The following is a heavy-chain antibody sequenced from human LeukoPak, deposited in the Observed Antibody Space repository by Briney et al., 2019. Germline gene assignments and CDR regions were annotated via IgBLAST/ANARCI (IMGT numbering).Heavy chain of an antibody. CDR2: IRYDGSNK. CDR1: GFTFSRYA. V-gene: IGHV3-30*02. D-gene: IGHD1-26*01. Sequence: GGSLRLSCVASGFTFSRYAMYWVRRAPGKGLEWVAFIRYDGSNKYYADSVKGRFTISRDNSKNTLYLQMNSLRAEDTAVYYCASTSPSGSYLGYWGQGTLVTVSS. CDR3: ASTSPSGSYLGY. J-gene: IGHJ4*02.